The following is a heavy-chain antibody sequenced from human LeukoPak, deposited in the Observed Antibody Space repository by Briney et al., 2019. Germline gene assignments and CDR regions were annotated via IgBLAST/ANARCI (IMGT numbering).Heavy chain of an antibody. CDR3: ARHQGAGEYPFDY. D-gene: IGHD3-16*01. CDR1: GYTFTSYY. CDR2: INPGDSST. J-gene: IGHJ4*02. Sequence: ASVKVSCKASGYTFTSYYMHWVRQAPGQGLEWMGIINPGDSSTTYAQKFQGRVTMTRDTSTSTVYMELSSLRSEDTAVYYCARHQGAGEYPFDYGGQGTLVTVSS. V-gene: IGHV1-46*01.